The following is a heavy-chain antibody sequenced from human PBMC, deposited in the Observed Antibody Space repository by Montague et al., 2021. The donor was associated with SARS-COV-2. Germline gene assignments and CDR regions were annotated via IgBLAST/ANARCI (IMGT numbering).Heavy chain of an antibody. CDR1: GFAFTSYS. CDR3: ARDLLRHKGGFDS. Sequence: SRRLSCPASGFAFTSYSMNWVRQAPGKGLEALSVISSDGSYKYYADSVKGRFTISRDNSRNTLYLQMNSLRPEDTAVYYCARDLLRHKGGFDSWGQGTLVTVSS. J-gene: IGHJ4*02. V-gene: IGHV3-30-3*01. CDR2: ISSDGSYK. D-gene: IGHD2/OR15-2a*01.